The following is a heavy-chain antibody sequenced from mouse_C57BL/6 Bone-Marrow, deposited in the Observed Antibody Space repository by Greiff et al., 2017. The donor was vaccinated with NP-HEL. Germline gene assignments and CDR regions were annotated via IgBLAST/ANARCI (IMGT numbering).Heavy chain of an antibody. CDR1: GYTFTSYW. D-gene: IGHD2-2*01. CDR3: AREGGWLRRGYWDFDV. J-gene: IGHJ1*03. V-gene: IGHV1-53*01. CDR2: IYPSNGGT. Sequence: QVQLQQPGTELVKPGTSVKLSCKSSGYTFTSYWMHWVKQRPGQGLEWIGNIYPSNGGTNYNEKFKGKATLTVDKSSSTAYMQLSSLTSDDSAVLYCAREGGWLRRGYWDFDVGDTGTAITVTA.